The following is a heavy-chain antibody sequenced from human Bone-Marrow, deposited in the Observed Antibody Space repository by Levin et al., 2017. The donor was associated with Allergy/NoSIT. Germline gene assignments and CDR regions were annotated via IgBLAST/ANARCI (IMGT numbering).Heavy chain of an antibody. Sequence: PGGSLRLSCAASGFTFSSYAMHWVRQAPGKGLEWVAVISYDGSNKYYADSVKGRFTISRDNSKITLFLQMNSLRAEDTAVYYCARGRSDSGSYYPFDPWGQGTLVTVSS. CDR1: GFTFSSYA. J-gene: IGHJ5*02. CDR2: ISYDGSNK. D-gene: IGHD3-10*01. V-gene: IGHV3-30-3*01. CDR3: ARGRSDSGSYYPFDP.